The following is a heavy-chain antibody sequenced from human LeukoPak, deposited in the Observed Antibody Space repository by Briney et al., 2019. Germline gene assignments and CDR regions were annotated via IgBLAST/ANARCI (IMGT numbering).Heavy chain of an antibody. Sequence: PSETLSLTCTVSGGSISSGDYYWSWIRQPPGKGLEWIGYIYYSGSTYYNPSLKSRVTISVDTSKNQFSLKQSSVTAADTAVYYCARSPDPLAAFDIWGQGTWSPSLQ. V-gene: IGHV4-30-4*01. CDR2: IYYSGST. CDR3: ARSPDPLAAFDI. J-gene: IGHJ3*02. CDR1: GGSISSGDYY.